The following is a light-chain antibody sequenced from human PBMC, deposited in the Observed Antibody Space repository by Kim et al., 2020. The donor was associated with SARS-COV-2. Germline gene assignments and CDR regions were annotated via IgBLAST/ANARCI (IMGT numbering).Light chain of an antibody. J-gene: IGKJ2*01. CDR1: QSVSSY. CDR3: QQRSNWPPYT. V-gene: IGKV3-11*01. CDR2: DAS. Sequence: LSPGERATLSCRASQSVSSYLAWYQQKPGQAPRLLIYDASNRATGIPARFSGSGSGTDFTLTISSLEPEDFAVYYCQQRSNWPPYTFGQGTKL.